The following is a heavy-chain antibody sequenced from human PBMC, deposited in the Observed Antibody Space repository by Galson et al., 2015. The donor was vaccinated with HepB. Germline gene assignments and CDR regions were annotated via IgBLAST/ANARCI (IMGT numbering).Heavy chain of an antibody. CDR1: GDSISRTTYY. J-gene: IGHJ5*02. D-gene: IGHD2-21*02. CDR3: AGGRMTPISALNWFDP. Sequence: ETLSLTCTVSGDSISRTTYYWGWIRQAPGKGLEWIGTIFYSGSTYSNPSVRSRLTMSLDTTKNQFSLRLTSVTAADTAVFYCAGGRMTPISALNWFDPWGQGTLVTVSS. CDR2: IFYSGST. V-gene: IGHV4-39*01.